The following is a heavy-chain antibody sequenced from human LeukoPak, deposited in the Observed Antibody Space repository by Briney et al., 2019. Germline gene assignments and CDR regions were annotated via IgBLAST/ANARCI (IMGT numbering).Heavy chain of an antibody. CDR1: GDSISSSTSSTTYY. CDR3: ARHGGRYNWSPSD. V-gene: IGHV4-39*01. D-gene: IGHD1-20*01. CDR2: ITYSGAT. Sequence: SETLSPTCTVSGDSISSSTSSTTYYWGWIRQPPGKGLEWIGSITYSGATHYNASLKSRVTISVDTSRNQFSLRLSSVTAADTAVYFCARHGGRYNWSPSDWGQGTLVTVSS. J-gene: IGHJ4*02.